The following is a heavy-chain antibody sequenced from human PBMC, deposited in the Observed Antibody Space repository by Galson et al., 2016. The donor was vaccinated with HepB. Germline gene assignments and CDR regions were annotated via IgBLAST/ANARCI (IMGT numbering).Heavy chain of an antibody. V-gene: IGHV3-33*06. J-gene: IGHJ4*02. CDR3: VNDGDSFDY. CDR1: GFTFSNYG. D-gene: IGHD2-15*01. CDR2: IWYDGSDE. Sequence: SLRLSCAASGFTFSNYGMQWVRQAPGKGLEWVAIIWYDGSDEDYADSVKGRFTISRDNSKNTLYLQMKSLRVEDTGVYYCVNDGDSFDYWGQGTLATVSS.